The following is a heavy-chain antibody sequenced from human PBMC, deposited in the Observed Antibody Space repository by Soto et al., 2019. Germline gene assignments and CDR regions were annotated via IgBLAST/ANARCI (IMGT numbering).Heavy chain of an antibody. CDR1: GFTFSDYY. V-gene: IGHV3-11*06. CDR3: ARDAMVRGVIMETTYYYYGMDV. CDR2: ISSSSSYT. J-gene: IGHJ6*02. Sequence: GGSLRLSCAASGFTFSDYYMSWIRQAPGKGLEWVSYISSSSSYTNYADSVKGRFTISRDNAKNSLYLQMNSLRAEDTAVYYCARDAMVRGVIMETTYYYYGMDVWGQGTTVTVSS. D-gene: IGHD3-10*01.